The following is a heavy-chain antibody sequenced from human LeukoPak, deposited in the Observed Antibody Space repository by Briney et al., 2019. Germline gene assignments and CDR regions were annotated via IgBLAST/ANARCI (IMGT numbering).Heavy chain of an antibody. CDR2: SSSGCTT. D-gene: IGHD4-23*01. CDR1: VFTFSTYA. J-gene: IGHJ4*02. CDR3: ATRQTTVDYYDC. V-gene: IGHV3-23*01. Sequence: GGSLRLSCVGSVFTFSTYALNLAPQAPGKGLELVSGSSSGCTTYYADSVKGRFSTSRDNSKNTVYLQMNSLRAEDTAVYYCATRQTTVDYYDCWGQGTLVTVSS.